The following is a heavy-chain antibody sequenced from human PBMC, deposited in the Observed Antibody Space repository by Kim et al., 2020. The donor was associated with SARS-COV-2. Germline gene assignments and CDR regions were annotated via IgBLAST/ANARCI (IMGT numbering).Heavy chain of an antibody. CDR3: ARGIAVAVEGWFDP. CDR2: INLNSGGA. D-gene: IGHD6-19*01. Sequence: ASVKVSCKASGYTFIDYYMHWVRQAPGQGLEWMGWINLNSGGANYAQKFQGRVTMTRDTSITTAYMELSRLRSDDTALYFCARGIAVAVEGWFDPWGQGTPVTVSS. J-gene: IGHJ5*02. V-gene: IGHV1-2*02. CDR1: GYTFIDYY.